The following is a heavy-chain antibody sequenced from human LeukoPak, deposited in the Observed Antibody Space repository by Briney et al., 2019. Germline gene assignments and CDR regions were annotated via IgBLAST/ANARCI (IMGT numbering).Heavy chain of an antibody. Sequence: GGSLRLSCTASGLTYGDYAMSWFRQAPGKGLEWVGFIRSKAYGGTTEYAASVKGRFTISRNDFTSIGFLQMNSLTTEDTAVYYCTRRISFRGSDYWGQGTLVSVSS. CDR3: TRRISFRGSDY. D-gene: IGHD2/OR15-2a*01. CDR2: IRSKAYGGTT. J-gene: IGHJ4*02. CDR1: GLTYGDYA. V-gene: IGHV3-49*03.